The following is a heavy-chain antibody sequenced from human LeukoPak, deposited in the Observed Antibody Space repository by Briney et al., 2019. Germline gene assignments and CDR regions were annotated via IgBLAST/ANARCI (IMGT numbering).Heavy chain of an antibody. CDR1: GYTFTSYG. V-gene: IGHV1-18*01. D-gene: IGHD5-24*01. CDR3: AREENYYYYYYMDV. J-gene: IGHJ6*03. Sequence: GASVKVSCKASGYTFTSYGISWVRQAPGHGLEWMGWISAYNGNTNYAQKLQGRVTMTTDTSTSTAYMELRSLRSDDTAVYYCAREENYYYYYYMDVWGKGTTVTVSS. CDR2: ISAYNGNT.